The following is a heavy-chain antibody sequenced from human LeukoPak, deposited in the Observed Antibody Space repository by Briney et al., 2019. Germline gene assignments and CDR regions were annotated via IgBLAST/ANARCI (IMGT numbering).Heavy chain of an antibody. Sequence: PSETLSLTCAVSGGSLSGFFWSWIRQPPGKGLEWIGEVNHSGASNYKPSLKSRVTISVDTSRTQLSLMLTSVTAADTALYYCARGGRNKYTYGDFAYWGPGILVTVSS. D-gene: IGHD3-3*01. CDR2: VNHSGAS. CDR1: GGSLSGFF. J-gene: IGHJ4*02. CDR3: ARGGRNKYTYGDFAY. V-gene: IGHV4-34*01.